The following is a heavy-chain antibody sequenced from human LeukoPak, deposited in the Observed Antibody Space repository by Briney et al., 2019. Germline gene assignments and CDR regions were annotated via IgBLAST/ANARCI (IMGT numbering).Heavy chain of an antibody. J-gene: IGHJ5*02. CDR3: AKYSSSSNWFDP. Sequence: SVKVSCKASGYRFNTHGISWVRQAPGQGLEWMGGIIPILGIANYAQKFQGRVTITADKSTSTAYMELSSLRSEDTAVYYCAKYSSSSNWFDPWGQGTLVTVSS. V-gene: IGHV1-69*10. CDR1: GYRFNTHG. CDR2: IIPILGIA. D-gene: IGHD6-6*01.